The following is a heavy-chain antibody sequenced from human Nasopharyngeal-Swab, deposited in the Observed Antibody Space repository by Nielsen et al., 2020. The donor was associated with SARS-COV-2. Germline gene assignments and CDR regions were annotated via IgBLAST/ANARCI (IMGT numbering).Heavy chain of an antibody. V-gene: IGHV4-34*01. CDR1: GGSFNGFY. CDR2: INHNERT. CDR3: ARAGRVGDAFTGLDV. J-gene: IGHJ6*02. D-gene: IGHD1-26*01. Sequence: SETLSLTCSVSGGSFNGFYWNWIRQPPGKGLEWIGEINHNERTNYNPSLKSRVTMLVDTSNNQVSLKLSSVTAADTAAYFCARAGRVGDAFTGLDVWGQGTTVTVSS.